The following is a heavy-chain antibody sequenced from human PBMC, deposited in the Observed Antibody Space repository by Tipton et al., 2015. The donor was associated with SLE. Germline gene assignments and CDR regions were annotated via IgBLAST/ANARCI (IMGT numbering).Heavy chain of an antibody. D-gene: IGHD3-22*01. V-gene: IGHV4-59*01. Sequence: TLSLTCSVSTGSISSFCWNWIRQSPGGGLEWIGHVFHTGASNTNPALKSRATISIDTSRSHFSLSLRSVTAADTAVYFCARGRYFDSTGFRSQHWFFGMDVWGQGTTVTVSS. J-gene: IGHJ6*02. CDR3: ARGRYFDSTGFRSQHWFFGMDV. CDR2: VFHTGAS. CDR1: TGSISSFC.